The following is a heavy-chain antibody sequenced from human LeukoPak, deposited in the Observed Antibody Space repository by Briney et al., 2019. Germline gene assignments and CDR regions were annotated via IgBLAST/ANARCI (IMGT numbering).Heavy chain of an antibody. CDR3: AKGGYGGRRLNYYYGMDV. Sequence: GGSLRLSCAASGFTFSSYAMSWVRQAPGKGLEWVSAISGSGGSTYCADSVKGRFTISRDNSKNTLYLQMNSLRAEDTAVYYCAKGGYGGRRLNYYYGMDVWGQGTTVTVSS. J-gene: IGHJ6*02. CDR2: ISGSGGST. CDR1: GFTFSSYA. D-gene: IGHD5-12*01. V-gene: IGHV3-23*01.